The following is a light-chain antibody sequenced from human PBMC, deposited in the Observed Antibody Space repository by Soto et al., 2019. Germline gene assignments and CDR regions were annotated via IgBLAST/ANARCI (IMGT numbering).Light chain of an antibody. V-gene: IGKV3-11*01. CDR3: QQRGGWPLT. CDR2: DAS. CDR1: QGVGLF. J-gene: IGKJ4*01. Sequence: EIVLTQSPATLSLSPGEKAALSCRASQGVGLFLAWYQQKPGQAPRLLIYDASNRATGIPARFSGSGSVTDFTLAIDHLEPEDFAVYYCQQRGGWPLTFGGGTKVEIK.